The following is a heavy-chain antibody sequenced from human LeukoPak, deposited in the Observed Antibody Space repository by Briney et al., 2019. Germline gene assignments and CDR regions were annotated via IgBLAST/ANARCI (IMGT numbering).Heavy chain of an antibody. Sequence: ASVKVSCKASGYTFTGYYMRWVRQAPGQGLEWMGRINPNSGGTNYAQKFQGRVTMTRGTSISTAYMELSRLRSDDTAVYYCARAESSNWDTKYYFDYWGQGTLVTVSS. V-gene: IGHV1-2*06. CDR3: ARAESSNWDTKYYFDY. D-gene: IGHD4-11*01. CDR2: INPNSGGT. J-gene: IGHJ4*02. CDR1: GYTFTGYY.